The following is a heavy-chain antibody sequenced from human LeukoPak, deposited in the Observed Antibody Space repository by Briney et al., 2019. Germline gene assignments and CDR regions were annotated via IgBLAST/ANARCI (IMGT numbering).Heavy chain of an antibody. V-gene: IGHV1-69*13. CDR1: EGTFSNYA. Sequence: SVKVSCKASEGTFSNYAISWVRQAPGQGLEWMGTIIPIFDTANYAQKFQGRVTITADESTSTAYMELSSLRSEDTAVYYCARVRDRIQLWPKNKDSYCYMDVWGKGTTVTVSS. D-gene: IGHD5-18*01. CDR3: ARVRDRIQLWPKNKDSYCYMDV. J-gene: IGHJ6*03. CDR2: IIPIFDTA.